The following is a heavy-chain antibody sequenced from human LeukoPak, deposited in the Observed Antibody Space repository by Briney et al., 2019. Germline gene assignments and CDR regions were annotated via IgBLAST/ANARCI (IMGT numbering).Heavy chain of an antibody. CDR2: IRYDGSNK. V-gene: IGHV3-30*02. J-gene: IGHJ4*02. CDR3: AKDLFGYVLAAAGTADFDY. CDR1: GFTFSSYA. D-gene: IGHD6-13*01. Sequence: GGSLRLSCAASGFTFSSYAMHWVRQAPGKGLEWVAFIRYDGSNKYYADSVKGRFTISRDNSKNTLYLQMNSLRAEDTAVYYCAKDLFGYVLAAAGTADFDYWGQGTLVTVSS.